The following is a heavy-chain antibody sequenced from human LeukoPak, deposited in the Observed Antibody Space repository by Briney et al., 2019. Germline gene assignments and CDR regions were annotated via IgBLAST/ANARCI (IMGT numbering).Heavy chain of an antibody. Sequence: ASVKVSCKASGGTFSSYAISWVRQAPGQGLEWMGRIIPILGIANYAQKFQGRVTITADKSTSTAYMELSSLRSEDTAVYYCARGTSYSSSYWFDPWGQGTLVTVSS. CDR1: GGTFSSYA. V-gene: IGHV1-69*04. CDR2: IIPILGIA. CDR3: ARGTSYSSSYWFDP. J-gene: IGHJ5*02. D-gene: IGHD6-13*01.